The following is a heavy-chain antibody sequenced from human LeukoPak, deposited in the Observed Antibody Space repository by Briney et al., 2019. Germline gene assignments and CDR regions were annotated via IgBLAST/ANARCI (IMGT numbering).Heavy chain of an antibody. D-gene: IGHD5-24*01. CDR2: INPSGGST. CDR3: ARVNLDTERWLHHADWFDP. Sequence: GASVKVSCKASGYTFTSYYMHWVRQAPGQGLEWMGIINPSGGSTSYAQKFQGRVTMTRDMSTSTVYMELSSLRSEDTAVYYCARVNLDTERWLHHADWFDPWGQGTLVTVSP. J-gene: IGHJ5*02. CDR1: GYTFTSYY. V-gene: IGHV1-46*01.